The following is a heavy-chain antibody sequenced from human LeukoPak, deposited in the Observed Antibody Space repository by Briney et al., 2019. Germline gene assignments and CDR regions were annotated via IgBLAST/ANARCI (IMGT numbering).Heavy chain of an antibody. CDR2: IYHSGST. CDR1: GGSISSGGYS. CDR3: ARVSGSYRQYYFDY. J-gene: IGHJ4*02. V-gene: IGHV4-30-2*01. D-gene: IGHD3-10*01. Sequence: SETLSLTCAVSGGSISSGGYSWSWIRQPPGKGLEWIGYIYHSGSTYYNPSLKSRVTISVDRSKNQFSLKLSSVTAADTAVYYCARVSGSYRQYYFDYWGQGTLVTVSS.